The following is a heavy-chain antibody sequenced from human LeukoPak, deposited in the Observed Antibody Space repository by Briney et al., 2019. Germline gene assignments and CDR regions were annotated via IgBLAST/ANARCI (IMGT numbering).Heavy chain of an antibody. Sequence: PSETLSLTCSVSGGSIHTYYWTWIRQPPGKGLEWIGNVYYSGTTYYNPSLKSRVTISVDTSKNQFSLKLSSVTAADTAVYYCARDGPFYDSSGYYGNWFDPWGQGTLVTVSS. CDR2: VYYSGTT. CDR1: GGSIHTYY. V-gene: IGHV4-59*13. D-gene: IGHD3-22*01. J-gene: IGHJ5*02. CDR3: ARDGPFYDSSGYYGNWFDP.